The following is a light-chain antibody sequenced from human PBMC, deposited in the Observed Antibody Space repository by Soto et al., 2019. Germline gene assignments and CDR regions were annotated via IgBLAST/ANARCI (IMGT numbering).Light chain of an antibody. J-gene: IGKJ1*01. CDR3: QQYGWSPPWT. Sequence: EIVLTQSPGTLSLSPGERATLSCRASRSVSSTYLAWYQQKPGQAPRLLIYGASSRATGIPDRFSGSGSGTDFTLTISRPEPEDFAVYYCQQYGWSPPWTLGPGTKVEIK. CDR1: RSVSSTY. CDR2: GAS. V-gene: IGKV3-20*01.